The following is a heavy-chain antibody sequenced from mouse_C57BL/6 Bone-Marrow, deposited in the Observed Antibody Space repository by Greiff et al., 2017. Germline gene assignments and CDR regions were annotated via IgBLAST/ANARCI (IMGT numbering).Heavy chain of an antibody. J-gene: IGHJ1*03. CDR3: ARFGTTVVAYWYFDV. CDR2: IYPRSGNT. Sequence: VKLMESGAELARPGASVKLSCKASGYTFTSYGISWVKQRTGQGLEWIGEIYPRSGNTYYNEKFKGKATLTADKSSSTAYMELRSLTSEDSAVYFCARFGTTVVAYWYFDVWGTGTTVTVSS. CDR1: GYTFTSYG. V-gene: IGHV1-81*01. D-gene: IGHD1-1*01.